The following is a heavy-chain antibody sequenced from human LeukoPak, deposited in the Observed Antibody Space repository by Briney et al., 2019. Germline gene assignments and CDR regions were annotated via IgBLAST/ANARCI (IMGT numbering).Heavy chain of an antibody. D-gene: IGHD4/OR15-4a*01. J-gene: IGHJ4*02. Sequence: GGSLRLSCTASGFTFSSYAMHWVRQAPGKGLEWVSYISSSATTIYYADSVKGRLTISRDNAKNSLYLQVNSLRAEDTAVYYCARGGMVPDWGQGTLVTVSS. CDR2: ISSSATTI. CDR1: GFTFSSYA. CDR3: ARGGMVPD. V-gene: IGHV3-48*03.